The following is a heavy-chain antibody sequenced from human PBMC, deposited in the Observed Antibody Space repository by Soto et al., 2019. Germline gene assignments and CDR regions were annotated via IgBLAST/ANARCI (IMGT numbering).Heavy chain of an antibody. J-gene: IGHJ2*01. CDR1: GFTFSDYY. CDR3: AREAITMVRGVPFDL. D-gene: IGHD3-10*01. V-gene: IGHV3-11*05. Sequence: QVQLVESGGGLVKPGVSLRLSCAASGFTFSDYYMSWIRQAPGKGLEWVSYISSSSSYTNYADSVKGRFTISRDNAKKSLYLQMNSLRGDDTSVYYCAREAITMVRGVPFDLWSRGTLVTVAA. CDR2: ISSSSSYT.